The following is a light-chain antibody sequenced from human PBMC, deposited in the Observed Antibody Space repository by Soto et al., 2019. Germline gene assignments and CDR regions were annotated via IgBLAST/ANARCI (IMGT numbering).Light chain of an antibody. CDR2: DAS. J-gene: IGKJ1*01. Sequence: ETVMTQSPATLSVSPGESATLSCRASQNVAYNLAWYHQKPGRTPRLLMYDASTRASGIPVRFSGSGSGTEFTLTISSVQSDDFAVYYCQQYDHWPRTFGQGTRVDLK. CDR3: QQYDHWPRT. CDR1: QNVAYN. V-gene: IGKV3D-15*01.